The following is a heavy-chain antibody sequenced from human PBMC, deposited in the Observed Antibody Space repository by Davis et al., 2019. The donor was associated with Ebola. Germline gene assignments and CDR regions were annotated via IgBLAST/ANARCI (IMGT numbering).Heavy chain of an antibody. J-gene: IGHJ4*02. CDR1: EYRLSELS. Sequence: ASVKVSCKVFEYRLSELSIHWVRQAPGQGLEWMGWINPNSGGTNYAQKFQGRVTMTRDTSISTAYMELSRLRSDDTAVYYCARPYCSGGSCYSYFDYWGQGTLVTVSS. CDR3: ARPYCSGGSCYSYFDY. V-gene: IGHV1-2*02. CDR2: INPNSGGT. D-gene: IGHD2-15*01.